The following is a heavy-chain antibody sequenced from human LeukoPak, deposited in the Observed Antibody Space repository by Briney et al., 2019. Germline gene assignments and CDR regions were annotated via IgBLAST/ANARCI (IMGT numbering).Heavy chain of an antibody. D-gene: IGHD3-10*01. J-gene: IGHJ6*02. CDR2: IAYDGSNK. Sequence: GGSLRLSCAASGFTFSSYAMHWVREAPGKGREGVAGIAYDGSNKYYADSVKGRFTISRDNSKNTLYLQMNSLRAEDTPVYYCARDLITMVRGVMFYYYYGMDVWGQGTTVTVSS. CDR1: GFTFSSYA. CDR3: ARDLITMVRGVMFYYYYGMDV. V-gene: IGHV3-30-3*01.